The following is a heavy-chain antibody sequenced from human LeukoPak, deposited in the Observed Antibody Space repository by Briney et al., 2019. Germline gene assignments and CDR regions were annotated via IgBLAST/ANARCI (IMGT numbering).Heavy chain of an antibody. CDR2: ISISGATI. CDR1: GFTFSDNY. CDR3: ARAIIGIYGSFEYYFDL. D-gene: IGHD3-16*01. Sequence: GGSLRLSCAASGFTFSDNYMSWIRQAPGKGLEWVSFISISGATIHYADSVRGRLTISRDNAKNSLYLQMNSLRAEDTAMYYCARAIIGIYGSFEYYFDLWGQGTLVTVSS. J-gene: IGHJ4*02. V-gene: IGHV3-11*01.